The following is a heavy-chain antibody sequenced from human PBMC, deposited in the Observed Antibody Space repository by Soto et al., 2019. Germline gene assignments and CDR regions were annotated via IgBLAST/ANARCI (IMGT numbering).Heavy chain of an antibody. CDR3: ARDHGGGITFE. D-gene: IGHD3-16*01. V-gene: IGHV1-18*01. J-gene: IGHJ4*02. CDR1: GYTFTSYA. CDR2: ISAYNGNT. Sequence: EASVKVSCKASGYTFTSYAISWVRQAPGQGLEWMGWISAYNGNTKYAQKLQGRVTMTTDTSTSTAYMDLRSLRSDDTAVYYCARDHGGGITFEWGQGTQVTVSS.